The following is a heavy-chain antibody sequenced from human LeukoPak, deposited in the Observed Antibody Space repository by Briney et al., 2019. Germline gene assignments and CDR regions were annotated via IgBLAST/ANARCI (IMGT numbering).Heavy chain of an antibody. D-gene: IGHD2-21*01. CDR1: GYTFTNYY. Sequence: GASVTVSCKTSGYTFTNYYMAWVRQAPGQGLEWMGWISTFNGDTHYAQNLQGRVTLTTDTSTNTGYMVLRSLRYDDTAVYFCARWISPYYFDHWGQGTLVTVSS. V-gene: IGHV1-18*01. CDR3: ARWISPYYFDH. CDR2: ISTFNGDT. J-gene: IGHJ4*02.